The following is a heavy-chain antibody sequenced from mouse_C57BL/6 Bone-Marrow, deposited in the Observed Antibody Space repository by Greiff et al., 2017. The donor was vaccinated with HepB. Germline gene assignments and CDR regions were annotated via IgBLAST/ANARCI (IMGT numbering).Heavy chain of an antibody. J-gene: IGHJ3*01. CDR2: INPSRGYT. CDR3: ASNFSFAY. V-gene: IGHV1-4*01. Sequence: VQLQQSGAELARPGASVKMSCKASGYTFTSYTMHWVKQRPGQGLEWIGYINPSRGYTKYNQKFKDKATLTADKSSSTAYMQLSSLTSEDSAVYYCASNFSFAYWGQGTLVTVSA. D-gene: IGHD1-3*01. CDR1: GYTFTSYT.